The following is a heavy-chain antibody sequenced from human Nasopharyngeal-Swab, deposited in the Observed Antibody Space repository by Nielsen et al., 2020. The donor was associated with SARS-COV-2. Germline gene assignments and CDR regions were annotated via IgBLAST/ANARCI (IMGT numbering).Heavy chain of an antibody. V-gene: IGHV1-3*01. CDR1: GYTFTSYA. CDR2: INAGNGNT. Sequence: ASVKVSCKASGYTFTSYAMHWVRQAPGQRLEWMGWINAGNGNTKYSQKFQGRVTITRDTYASTAYMELSSLRSEDTAVYYCARYSSSWYYYGMDVWGQGTTVTVSS. J-gene: IGHJ6*02. D-gene: IGHD6-13*01. CDR3: ARYSSSWYYYGMDV.